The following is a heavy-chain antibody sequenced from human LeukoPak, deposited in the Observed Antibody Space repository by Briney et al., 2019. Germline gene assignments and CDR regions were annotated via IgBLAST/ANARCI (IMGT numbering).Heavy chain of an antibody. CDR1: GFTFRSYD. D-gene: IGHD6-19*01. CDR2: IRFDGSNK. CDR3: AKVGGIAVATYYYMDV. J-gene: IGHJ6*03. Sequence: GGSLRLSCAASGFTFRSYDMHWVRQAPGTGLEWVAFIRFDGSNKYYADSVKGRFTISRDNSKNTLYLQMNSLRAEDTAVYYCAKVGGIAVATYYYMDVWGKGTTVTLSS. V-gene: IGHV3-30*02.